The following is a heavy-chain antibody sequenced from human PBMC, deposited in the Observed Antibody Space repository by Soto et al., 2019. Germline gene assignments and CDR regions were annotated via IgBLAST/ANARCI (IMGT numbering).Heavy chain of an antibody. V-gene: IGHV3-30-3*01. Sequence: GGSLRLSCAASGFTFSSYAMHWVRQAPGKGLEWVVVISYDGSNKYYADSVKGRFTISRDNSKNTLYLQMNSLRAEDTAVYYCARDSTGSGYPSWGQGTLVTVSS. J-gene: IGHJ5*02. CDR3: ARDSTGSGYPS. CDR2: ISYDGSNK. D-gene: IGHD3-22*01. CDR1: GFTFSSYA.